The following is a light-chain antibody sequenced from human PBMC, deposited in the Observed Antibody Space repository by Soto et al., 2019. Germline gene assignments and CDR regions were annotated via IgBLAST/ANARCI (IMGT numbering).Light chain of an antibody. CDR2: DAS. J-gene: IGKJ1*01. V-gene: IGKV3-15*01. Sequence: EKVMTQSPATLSVSPGERATLSCRASQSVRSNLAWYQQNPGQPPRLLIYDASSRATGIPSRFSGSGSGTEFTLTISSLKSEDFAVYYCQQYNNWPWTFGQGTKVEIK. CDR1: QSVRSN. CDR3: QQYNNWPWT.